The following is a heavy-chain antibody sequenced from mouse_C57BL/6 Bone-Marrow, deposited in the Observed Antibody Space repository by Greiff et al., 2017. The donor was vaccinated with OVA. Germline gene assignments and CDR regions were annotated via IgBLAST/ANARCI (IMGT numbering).Heavy chain of an antibody. V-gene: IGHV14-4*01. J-gene: IGHJ3*01. D-gene: IGHD1-1*01. Sequence: EVQLQQSGAELVRPGASVKLSCTASGFNIKDDYMHWVKQRPEQGLEWIGWIDPENGDTEYASKFQGKATITADTSSNTAYLQLSSLTSEDTAVYYSTTSSSSPAWFAYWGQGTLVTVSA. CDR2: IDPENGDT. CDR3: TTSSSSPAWFAY. CDR1: GFNIKDDY.